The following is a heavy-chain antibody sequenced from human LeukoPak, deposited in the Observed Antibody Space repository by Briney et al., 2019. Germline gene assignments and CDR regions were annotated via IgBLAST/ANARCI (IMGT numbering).Heavy chain of an antibody. CDR1: GDSVSSNSAA. CDR3: ARGRVGATTTLYYFDY. J-gene: IGHJ4*02. Sequence: SQTLSLTCAISGDSVSSNSAAWNWIRQSPSRGLEWLGRTYYRSRWYNDYAVSVKSRITIKPDTSKNQFSLKLSSVTAADTAVYYCARGRVGATTTLYYFDYWGQGTLVTVSS. D-gene: IGHD1-26*01. V-gene: IGHV6-1*01. CDR2: TYYRSRWYN.